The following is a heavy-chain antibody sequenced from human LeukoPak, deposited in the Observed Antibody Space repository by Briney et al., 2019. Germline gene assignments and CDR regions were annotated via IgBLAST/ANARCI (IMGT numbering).Heavy chain of an antibody. Sequence: SETLSLTCTVSGGSISSYYWSWIRQPPGKGLEWIGYIYYSGSTNYDPSLKSRVTISVDTSKNQFSLMLSSVTAADTAVYYCARVGVPVLRYFDWSLKNDAFDIWGQGTMVTVSS. CDR3: ARVGVPVLRYFDWSLKNDAFDI. D-gene: IGHD3-9*01. CDR2: IYYSGST. V-gene: IGHV4-59*01. J-gene: IGHJ3*02. CDR1: GGSISSYY.